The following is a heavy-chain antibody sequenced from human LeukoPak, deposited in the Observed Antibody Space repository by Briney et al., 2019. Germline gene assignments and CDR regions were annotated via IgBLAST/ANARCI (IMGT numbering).Heavy chain of an antibody. CDR2: ISYDGSNK. D-gene: IGHD1-26*01. CDR3: ARGQWELLLVDY. CDR1: GFTFSSYA. Sequence: GGSLRLSCAASGFTFSSYAMHWVRQAPGKGLEWVAVISYDGSNKYYADSVKGRFTISRDNSKNTLYLQMSSLRAEDTAVYYCARGQWELLLVDYWGQGTLVTVSS. J-gene: IGHJ4*02. V-gene: IGHV3-30*04.